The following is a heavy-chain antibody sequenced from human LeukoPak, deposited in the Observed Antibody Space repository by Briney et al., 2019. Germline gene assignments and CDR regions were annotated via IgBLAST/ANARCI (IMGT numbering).Heavy chain of an antibody. CDR2: ISSSGNT. V-gene: IGHV4-4*07. J-gene: IGHJ3*02. CDR1: GGSISSYF. CDR3: ARDVGKAFDI. D-gene: IGHD2-15*01. Sequence: SETLSLTCTVSGGSISSYFWSWTRQPAGKGLEWIGRISSSGNTNYSPSLKSRVTMSVDTSKNQFSLELTSVTAADTAVYYCARDVGKAFDIWGQGTMVTVSS.